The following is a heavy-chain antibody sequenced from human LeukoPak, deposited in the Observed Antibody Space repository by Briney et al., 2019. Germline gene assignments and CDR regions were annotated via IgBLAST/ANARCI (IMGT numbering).Heavy chain of an antibody. Sequence: GGSLRLSCAASGFTVSSSYMSWVRQAPGKGLEWVANIKQDGSEKYYVDSVKGRFTISRDNAKNSLYLQMNSLRAEDTAVYYCSRSLNYWGQGTLVTVSS. CDR1: GFTVSSSY. J-gene: IGHJ4*02. CDR3: SRSLNY. V-gene: IGHV3-7*01. CDR2: IKQDGSEK.